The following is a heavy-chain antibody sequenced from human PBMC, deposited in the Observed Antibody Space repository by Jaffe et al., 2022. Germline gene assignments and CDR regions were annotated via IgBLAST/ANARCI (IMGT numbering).Heavy chain of an antibody. CDR2: IIPILGIA. J-gene: IGHJ4*02. Sequence: QVQLVQSGAEVKKPGSSVKVSCKASGGTFSSYTISWVRQAPGQGLEWMGRIIPILGIANYAQKFQGRVTITADKSTSTAYMELSSLRSEDTAVYYCARDFLLTVTTGYFDYWGQGTLVTVSS. V-gene: IGHV1-69*08. D-gene: IGHD4-17*01. CDR3: ARDFLLTVTTGYFDY. CDR1: GGTFSSYT.